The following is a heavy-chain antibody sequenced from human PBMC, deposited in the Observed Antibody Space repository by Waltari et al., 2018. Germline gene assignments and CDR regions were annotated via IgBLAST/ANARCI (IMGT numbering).Heavy chain of an antibody. CDR2: ISYDGSNK. D-gene: IGHD4-17*01. CDR3: ARGDYGGWGEY. Sequence: QVQLVESGGGVVQPGRSLRLSCAASGFTFSSYAMHWVRQAPGKGLEWVAVISYDGSNKYYADSVKGRFTISRDNSKNTLYLQMNSLRAEDTAVYYCARGDYGGWGEYWGQGTLVTVSS. J-gene: IGHJ4*02. V-gene: IGHV3-30-3*01. CDR1: GFTFSSYA.